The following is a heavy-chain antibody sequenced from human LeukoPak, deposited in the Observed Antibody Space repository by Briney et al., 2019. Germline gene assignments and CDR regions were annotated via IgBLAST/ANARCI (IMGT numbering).Heavy chain of an antibody. CDR2: IYYSGST. CDR3: ASRLHIAVAGTWD. D-gene: IGHD6-19*01. V-gene: IGHV4-34*01. Sequence: PSETLSLTCAVYGGSFSGYYWSWIRQPPGKGLEWIGSIYYSGSTYYNPSLKSRVTISVDTSKNQFSLKVNSVTAADTAVYYCASRLHIAVAGTWDWGQGTLVTVSS. J-gene: IGHJ1*01. CDR1: GGSFSGYY.